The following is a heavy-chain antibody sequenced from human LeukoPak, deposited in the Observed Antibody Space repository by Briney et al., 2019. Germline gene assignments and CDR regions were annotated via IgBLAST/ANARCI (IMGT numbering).Heavy chain of an antibody. J-gene: IGHJ4*02. CDR1: GFTFSSYG. CDR3: ARDLGLYGSGSYGDY. CDR2: IWYDGSNK. D-gene: IGHD3-10*01. Sequence: GGSLRLSCAASGFTFSSYGMHWVRQVPGKGLEWVAVIWYDGSNKYYADSVKGRFTISRDNSKNTLYLQMNSLRAEDTAVYYCARDLGLYGSGSYGDYWGQGTLVTVSS. V-gene: IGHV3-33*01.